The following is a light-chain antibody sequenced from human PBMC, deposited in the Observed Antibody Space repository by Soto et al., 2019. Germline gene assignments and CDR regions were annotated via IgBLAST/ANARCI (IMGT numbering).Light chain of an antibody. J-gene: IGLJ1*01. V-gene: IGLV2-11*01. Sequence: QSVLTQPPSVSGSPGHSVTISCTGTSSDVGGYSYVSWYQQHPGKAPKLMISDVSKRPSGVPDRFSGSKFGNTASLTISGLQAEDEADYYCCSYAGAFTYVFGSGTKVTVL. CDR1: SSDVGGYSY. CDR3: CSYAGAFTYV. CDR2: DVS.